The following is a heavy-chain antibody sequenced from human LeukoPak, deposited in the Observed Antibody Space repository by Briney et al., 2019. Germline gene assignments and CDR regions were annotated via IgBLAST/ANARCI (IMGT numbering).Heavy chain of an antibody. V-gene: IGHV4-31*03. CDR3: ARASVELELPPINWFDP. J-gene: IGHJ5*02. CDR1: GGSISSGGYY. D-gene: IGHD1-7*01. Sequence: PSQTLSLTCTVSGGSISSGGYYWSWIRQHPGKGLEWIGYIYYSGSTYYNPSLKSRVTISVDTSKNQLSLKLSSVTAADTAVYYCARASVELELPPINWFDPWGQGTLVTVSS. CDR2: IYYSGST.